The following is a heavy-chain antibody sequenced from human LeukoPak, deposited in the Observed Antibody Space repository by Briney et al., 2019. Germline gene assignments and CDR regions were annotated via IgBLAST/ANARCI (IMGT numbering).Heavy chain of an antibody. CDR2: IYTSGGT. D-gene: IGHD2-15*01. CDR3: ARDRCSGGSCYLDY. V-gene: IGHV4-4*07. J-gene: IGHJ4*02. CDR1: GGSISSYY. Sequence: SETLSLTCTVSGGSISSYYWSWIRQPAGKGLEWIGRIYTSGGTNYNPSLKSRVTMSVDTSKNQFSLKLSSVTAADTAVYYCARDRCSGGSCYLDYWGQGTLVTVSS.